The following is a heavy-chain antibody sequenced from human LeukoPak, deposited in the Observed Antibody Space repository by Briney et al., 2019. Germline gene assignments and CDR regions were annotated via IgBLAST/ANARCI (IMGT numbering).Heavy chain of an antibody. CDR1: GFTFDDYT. D-gene: IGHD6-6*01. Sequence: GGSLRLSCAASGFTFDDYTMHWVRQAPGKGLEWVSLISWDGGSTYYADSVKGRFTISRDNSKNSLYLQMNSLRTEDTALYYCANIEYSSSSGAVDIWGQGTMVTVSS. CDR2: ISWDGGST. J-gene: IGHJ3*02. V-gene: IGHV3-43*01. CDR3: ANIEYSSSSGAVDI.